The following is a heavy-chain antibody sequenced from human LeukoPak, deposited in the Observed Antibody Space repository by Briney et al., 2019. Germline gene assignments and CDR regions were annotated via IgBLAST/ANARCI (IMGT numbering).Heavy chain of an antibody. J-gene: IGHJ4*02. V-gene: IGHV3-21*04. CDR3: AKSPVSSCRGSFCYPFDY. D-gene: IGHD2-15*01. CDR1: GFTFSSYS. CDR2: ISSTSSYT. Sequence: PGGSLRLSCAASGFTFSSYSMNWVRQAPGKGLEWVSSISSTSSYTYYADSVKGRFTISRDNSKNTLYLQMNSLRAEDTAVYFCAKSPVSSCRGSFCYPFDYWGQGNLVTVSS.